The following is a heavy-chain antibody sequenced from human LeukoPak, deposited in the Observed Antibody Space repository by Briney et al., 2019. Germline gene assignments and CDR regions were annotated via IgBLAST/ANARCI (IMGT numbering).Heavy chain of an antibody. V-gene: IGHV4-59*11. J-gene: IGHJ4*02. CDR2: IYYSGST. CDR1: GDSFNTHY. Sequence: PSETLSLTCTVSGDSFNTHYWSWIRQPPGKGLEWIGYIYYSGSTNYNPSLKSRVTISVDTSKNQFSLKLSSVTAADTAVYYCAAGSGSYYGGYFDYWGQGTLVTVSS. CDR3: AAGSGSYYGGYFDY. D-gene: IGHD3-10*01.